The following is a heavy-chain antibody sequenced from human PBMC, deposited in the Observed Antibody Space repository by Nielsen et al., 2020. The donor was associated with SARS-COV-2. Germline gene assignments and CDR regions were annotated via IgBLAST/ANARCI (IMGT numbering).Heavy chain of an antibody. CDR2: ISGSGGST. Sequence: GESLKISCAASGFTFSSYAMSWVRQAPGKGLEWVSAISGSGGSTYYADSVKGRFTISRDNSKNTLYLQMNSLRAEDTAVYYCAKEPSKFAAAGGMDVWGQGTTVTVSS. CDR1: GFTFSSYA. CDR3: AKEPSKFAAAGGMDV. J-gene: IGHJ6*02. V-gene: IGHV3-23*01. D-gene: IGHD6-13*01.